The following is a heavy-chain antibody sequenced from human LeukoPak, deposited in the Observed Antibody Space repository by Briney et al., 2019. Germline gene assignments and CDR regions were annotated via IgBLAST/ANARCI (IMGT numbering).Heavy chain of an antibody. D-gene: IGHD6-25*01. CDR3: ARSRGYGVTGGMDV. Sequence: GGSLRLSCAASEFTVSSNYMSWVRQAPGRGLEWVSVIYSDGSTYHADSVKGRYSISRDNSNNMLYLQMNSMRADDTAVYYCARSRGYGVTGGMDVWGQGTTVTVSS. CDR1: EFTVSSNY. CDR2: IYSDGST. V-gene: IGHV3-53*01. J-gene: IGHJ6*02.